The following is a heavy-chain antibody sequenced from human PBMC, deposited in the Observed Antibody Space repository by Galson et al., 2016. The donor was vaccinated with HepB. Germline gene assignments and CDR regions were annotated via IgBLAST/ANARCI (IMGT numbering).Heavy chain of an antibody. CDR2: IHYSGHT. J-gene: IGHJ6*02. D-gene: IGHD2-21*02. Sequence: SETLSLTCTVSGGSVTSYYWSWIRQPPGKGLEWIGFIHYSGHTNNNPSLKSRVTLSVDMSKNQLSLRLSSVTAADTAVYYCASVVVTASVVMTAEGMDVWGQGTTVTVSS. V-gene: IGHV4-59*02. CDR3: ASVVVTASVVMTAEGMDV. CDR1: GGSVTSYY.